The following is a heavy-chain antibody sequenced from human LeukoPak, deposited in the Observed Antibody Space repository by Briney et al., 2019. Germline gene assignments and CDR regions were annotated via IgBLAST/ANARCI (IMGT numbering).Heavy chain of an antibody. CDR1: GGSISSDY. J-gene: IGHJ4*02. CDR3: ARLSGYSSGHYYSDY. D-gene: IGHD3-22*01. V-gene: IGHV4-59*01. CDR2: IYYRGST. Sequence: SETLSLTCTVSGGSISSDYWSWIRQPPGKGLEWIGCIYYRGSTNYNPSLKSRVTISVDTSKNQFSLKLSSVTAADTAVYYCARLSGYSSGHYYSDYWGQGTLVTVSS.